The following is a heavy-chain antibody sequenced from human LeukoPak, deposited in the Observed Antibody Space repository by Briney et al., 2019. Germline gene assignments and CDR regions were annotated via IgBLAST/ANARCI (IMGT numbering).Heavy chain of an antibody. V-gene: IGHV4-38-2*02. J-gene: IGHJ4*02. CDR2: IYHSGST. CDR3: ARTSISPYYFDY. Sequence: PSETLSLTCTVSGYSISSGYYWGWIRQPPGKGLEWIGSIYHSGSTYYNPSLKSRVTISVDKSKNQFSLKLSSETAADTAVYYCARTSISPYYFDYWGQGTLVTVSS. D-gene: IGHD3-10*01. CDR1: GYSISSGYY.